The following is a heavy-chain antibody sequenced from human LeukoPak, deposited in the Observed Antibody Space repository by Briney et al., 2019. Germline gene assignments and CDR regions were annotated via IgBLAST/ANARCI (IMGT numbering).Heavy chain of an antibody. Sequence: PGGSLRLSCAASGFTFSSYGMSWVRQAPGKGLEWVSAISGSGGGTYYADSVKGRFTIARDNSKNTLYLQMNSLRAEDTAVYYCAVSTSGSFGYWGQGTLVTVSS. D-gene: IGHD6-19*01. CDR3: AVSTSGSFGY. CDR2: ISGSGGGT. V-gene: IGHV3-23*01. CDR1: GFTFSSYG. J-gene: IGHJ4*02.